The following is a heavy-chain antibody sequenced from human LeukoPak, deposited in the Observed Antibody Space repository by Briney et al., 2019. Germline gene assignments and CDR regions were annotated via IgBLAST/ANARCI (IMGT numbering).Heavy chain of an antibody. Sequence: GESLKISCKGSGYSFTTYWIVWVRQMPGKGLEWMGIIYPGDSDTRYSPSFQGQVTISADQSMTTAYLQWSSLKASDTAIYYCARPAGTGSSFSALDIWGQGTMVTVSS. CDR3: ARPAGTGSSFSALDI. CDR1: GYSFTTYW. V-gene: IGHV5-51*01. D-gene: IGHD1-1*01. J-gene: IGHJ3*02. CDR2: IYPGDSDT.